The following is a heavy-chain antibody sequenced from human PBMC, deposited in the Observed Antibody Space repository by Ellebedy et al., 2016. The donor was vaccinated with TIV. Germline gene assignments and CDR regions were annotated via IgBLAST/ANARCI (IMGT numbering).Heavy chain of an antibody. D-gene: IGHD3-9*01. V-gene: IGHV4-59*01. CDR1: GGSISNYF. Sequence: PGGSLRLSCTVSGGSISNYFWSWIRQPPGKGLEWIGYIYYSGTTNYNPSLESRVTISVDTSKNQFSLKLTSVTAADTALYYCARDHYDVLTGTGPWFDSWGQGTLVTVSS. CDR2: IYYSGTT. J-gene: IGHJ5*01. CDR3: ARDHYDVLTGTGPWFDS.